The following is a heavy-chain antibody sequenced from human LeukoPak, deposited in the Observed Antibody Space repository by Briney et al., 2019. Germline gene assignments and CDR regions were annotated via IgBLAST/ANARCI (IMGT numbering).Heavy chain of an antibody. J-gene: IGHJ4*02. Sequence: SSETLSLTCTVSGGATSSSNYYWAWIRQPPGKGLEWMGSIFYSGTTHYNPSLKSRVTISVDTSKNQFSLKLTSVTAADTAVYYCARLSNCGGHSGDGYWGQGTLVTVSS. CDR2: IFYSGTT. CDR3: ARLSNCGGHSGDGY. D-gene: IGHD4-23*01. CDR1: GGATSSSNYY. V-gene: IGHV4-39*01.